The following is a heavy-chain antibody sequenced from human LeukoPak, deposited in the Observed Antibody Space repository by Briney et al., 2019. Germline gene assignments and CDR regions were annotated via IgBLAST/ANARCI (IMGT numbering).Heavy chain of an antibody. V-gene: IGHV3-66*01. CDR3: ARASMRMTTAGLVDY. CDR1: GITVSSNY. D-gene: IGHD6-13*01. J-gene: IGHJ4*02. Sequence: PGGSLRLSCAASGITVSSNYMSWVRQAPGKGLEWVSIFYSGGSTYYADSVKGRFTISRDNSKNTLYLQMNNLRVEDTAVYYCARASMRMTTAGLVDYWGQGTLVTVSS. CDR2: FYSGGST.